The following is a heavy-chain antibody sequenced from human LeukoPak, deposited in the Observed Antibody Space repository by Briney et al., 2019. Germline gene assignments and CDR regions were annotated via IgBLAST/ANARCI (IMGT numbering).Heavy chain of an antibody. CDR2: IIPIFGTA. J-gene: IGHJ4*02. V-gene: IGHV1-69*05. D-gene: IGHD3-22*01. CDR1: GGTFSSYA. CDR3: ARTGIGSGFQTVPENDY. Sequence: ASVKVSCKASGGTFSSYAISWVRQAPGQGLEWMGGIIPIFGTANYAQKFQGRVTITTDESTSTAYMELSSLRSEDTAVYYCARTGIGSGFQTVPENDYWGQGTLVTVSS.